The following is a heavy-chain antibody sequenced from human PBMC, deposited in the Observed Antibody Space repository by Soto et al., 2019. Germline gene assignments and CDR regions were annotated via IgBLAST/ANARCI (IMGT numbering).Heavy chain of an antibody. D-gene: IGHD3-22*01. CDR3: AREATMIVVVIPGGAFDI. J-gene: IGHJ3*02. V-gene: IGHV1-69*06. Sequence: SVKVSCKASGGTFSSYAISWVRQAPGQGLEWMGGIIPIFGTANYAQKFQGRVTITADKSTGTAYMELSSLRSEDTAVYYCAREATMIVVVIPGGAFDIWGQGTMVTVSS. CDR2: IIPIFGTA. CDR1: GGTFSSYA.